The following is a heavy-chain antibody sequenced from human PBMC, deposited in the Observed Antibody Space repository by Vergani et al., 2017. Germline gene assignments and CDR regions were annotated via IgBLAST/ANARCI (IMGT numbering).Heavy chain of an antibody. Sequence: QVQLVQSGAEVKKPGASVKVSCKASGYTFTGYYMHWVRQAPGQGLEWMGWINPNSGGTNYAQKFQGRVTMTRDTSISTAYMELSRLRSDDTAVYFCARDRCSGGSCYSESAANYGMDVWGQGTTVTVSS. V-gene: IGHV1-2*02. CDR1: GYTFTGYY. J-gene: IGHJ6*02. CDR3: ARDRCSGGSCYSESAANYGMDV. D-gene: IGHD2-15*01. CDR2: INPNSGGT.